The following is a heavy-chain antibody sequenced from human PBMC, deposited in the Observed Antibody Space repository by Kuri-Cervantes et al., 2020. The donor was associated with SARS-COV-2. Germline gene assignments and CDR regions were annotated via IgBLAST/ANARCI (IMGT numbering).Heavy chain of an antibody. D-gene: IGHD2-2*01. J-gene: IGHJ6*03. V-gene: IGHV4-34*01. Sequence: GSLRLSSAVYGGSSSGYYWSGIRQPPGKGLEWIGEINHSGSTNYNPSLKIRVTISVDTSKNQFSLKLSSVTAADTAVYYCARWACSSTSCLPYRYYYMDVWGKGTTVTVSS. CDR1: GGSSSGYY. CDR2: INHSGST. CDR3: ARWACSSTSCLPYRYYYMDV.